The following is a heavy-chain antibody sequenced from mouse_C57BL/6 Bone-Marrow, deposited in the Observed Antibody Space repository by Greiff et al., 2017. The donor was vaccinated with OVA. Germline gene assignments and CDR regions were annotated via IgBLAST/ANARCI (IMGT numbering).Heavy chain of an antibody. J-gene: IGHJ1*03. Sequence: EVKLVESGGGLVQPKGSLKLSCAASGFSFNTYAMNWVRQAPGKGLEWVARIRSKSNNYATYYADSVKDRFTISRDDSESMLYLQMNNLKAEATALYYCVSHGVYWYFDVWGTGTTVTVSS. D-gene: IGHD1-1*02. V-gene: IGHV10-1*01. CDR2: IRSKSNNYAT. CDR1: GFSFNTYA. CDR3: VSHGVYWYFDV.